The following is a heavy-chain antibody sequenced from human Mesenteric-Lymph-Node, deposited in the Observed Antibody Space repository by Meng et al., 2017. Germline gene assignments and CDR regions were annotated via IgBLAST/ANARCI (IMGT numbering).Heavy chain of an antibody. CDR3: ARDSPGGYGYFDS. CDR2: IHYSGTT. V-gene: IGHV4-30-4*01. D-gene: IGHD5-12*01. Sequence: VQLEESGPGLVKPSPTLSLTCTVSDGFTTSDDYYWSWIRQPPGKGLEWIGYIHYSGTTYYNPSLKSRIAISLDTSKNQFSLNLNSVTAADAAVYYCARDSPGGYGYFDSWGQGTLVTVSS. CDR1: DGFTTSDDYY. J-gene: IGHJ4*02.